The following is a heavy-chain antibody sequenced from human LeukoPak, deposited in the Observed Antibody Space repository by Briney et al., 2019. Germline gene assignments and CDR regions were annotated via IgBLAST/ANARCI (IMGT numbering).Heavy chain of an antibody. V-gene: IGHV3-7*01. J-gene: IGHJ4*02. CDR3: ARDYTLDH. CDR2: IKQDGSDK. CDR1: GFTFSNYW. Sequence: GGSLRLSCAASGFTFSNYWMSWVRQAPGKGLEWVANIKQDGSDKYYVDSVKGRFTISRDNAKNSLYLQMNSLRAEDTAVYYCARDYTLDHWGQGTLITVSS. D-gene: IGHD4-11*01.